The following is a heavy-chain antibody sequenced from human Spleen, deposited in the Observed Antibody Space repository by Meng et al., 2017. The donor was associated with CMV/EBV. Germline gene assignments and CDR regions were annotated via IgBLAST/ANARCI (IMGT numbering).Heavy chain of an antibody. Sequence: GESLKISCAASGFTFSSYAMSWVRQAPGKGLEWVPAISGSGGSTYYADSVKGRFTISRDNSKHTLYLQMISLRTEDTAVYYCAKDRPAYGRSSRLRRVGYNGMDVWGQGTTVTVSS. D-gene: IGHD6-6*01. V-gene: IGHV3-23*01. CDR3: AKDRPAYGRSSRLRRVGYNGMDV. J-gene: IGHJ6*02. CDR2: ISGSGGST. CDR1: GFTFSSYA.